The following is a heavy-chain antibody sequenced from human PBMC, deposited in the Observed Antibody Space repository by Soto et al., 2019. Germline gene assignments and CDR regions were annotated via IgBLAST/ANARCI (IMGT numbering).Heavy chain of an antibody. V-gene: IGHV3-30-3*01. CDR1: GFTFSSYA. J-gene: IGHJ6*02. D-gene: IGHD1-26*01. Sequence: QVQLVESGGGVVQPGRSLRLSCAASGFTFSSYAMHWVRQAPGKGLEWVAVISYDGSNKYYADSVKGRFTISRDNSKNTLYLQMNSLRAEDTAVYCCARDRRVECELPHRGYYYGMDVWGQGTTVTVSS. CDR2: ISYDGSNK. CDR3: ARDRRVECELPHRGYYYGMDV.